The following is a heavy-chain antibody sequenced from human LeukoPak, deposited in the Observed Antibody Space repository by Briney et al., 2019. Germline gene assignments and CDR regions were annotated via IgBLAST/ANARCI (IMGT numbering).Heavy chain of an antibody. D-gene: IGHD4-23*01. CDR3: ATLTTVVTAYYFDY. J-gene: IGHJ4*02. Sequence: SETLSLTCTVSGGSISSSSYYWGWIRQPPGKGLEWIGSIYYSGSTYYNPSLKSRVTISVDTSKSQFSLKLTSVTAADTAVYYCATLTTVVTAYYFDYWGQGTLVTASS. CDR1: GGSISSSSYY. CDR2: IYYSGST. V-gene: IGHV4-39*07.